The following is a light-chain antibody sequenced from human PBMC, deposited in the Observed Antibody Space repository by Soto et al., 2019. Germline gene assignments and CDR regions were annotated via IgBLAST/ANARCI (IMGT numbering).Light chain of an antibody. CDR3: QQYNSDVFT. CDR2: DAS. Sequence: DIQMTQSPSTLSASVGDRVTITCRASQSISRSLAWYQQKPGRAPKLLIFDASSLESGVPSRFGGSGFGTEFTLTISSLQPDDFATYYCQQYNSDVFTFGPGTKVDIK. CDR1: QSISRS. V-gene: IGKV1-5*01. J-gene: IGKJ3*01.